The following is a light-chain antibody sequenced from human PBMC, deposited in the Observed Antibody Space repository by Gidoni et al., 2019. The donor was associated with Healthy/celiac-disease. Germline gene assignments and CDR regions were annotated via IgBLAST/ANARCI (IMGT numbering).Light chain of an antibody. Sequence: DIKMTQSPSSLSASVGDRFTITCQASQDISNYLNWYQQKPGKAPKLLIYDASNLETGVPSRFSGSGSGTDFTFTISSLQPEDIATYYCQQYDNLFTFGPGTKVDIK. V-gene: IGKV1-33*01. CDR2: DAS. J-gene: IGKJ3*01. CDR1: QDISNY. CDR3: QQYDNLFT.